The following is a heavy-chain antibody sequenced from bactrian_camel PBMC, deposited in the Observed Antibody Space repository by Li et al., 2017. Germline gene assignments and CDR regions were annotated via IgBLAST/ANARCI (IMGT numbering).Heavy chain of an antibody. CDR2: IYVGAGTT. D-gene: IGHD5*01. CDR3: AADSGRKHTVRVLRGEMAAVTDFEY. V-gene: IGHV3S54*01. CDR1: GATDSING. Sequence: VQLVESGGDSVQAGGSLRLSCVASGATDSINGMGWFRQAPGKEREGIAAIYVGAGTTFYADSVKGRFTISQDNAKNTLSLQMNNLGLEDTAMYYCAADSGRKHTVRVLRGEMAAVTDFEYRGQGTQVTVS. J-gene: IGHJ6*01.